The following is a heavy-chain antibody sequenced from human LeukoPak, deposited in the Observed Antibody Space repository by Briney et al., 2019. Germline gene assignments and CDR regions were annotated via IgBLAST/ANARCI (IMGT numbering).Heavy chain of an antibody. CDR1: GYSFTSYW. D-gene: IGHD1-1*01. Sequence: GESLKISCKGSGYSFTSYWIGWVRQMPGKGLEWMGIIYPVDSDTRYSPSFQGQVTISADKSISTAYLQWSSLKASDTAMYYCARRKGLERPMAGYYYYSLDVWGKRTTVTVSS. V-gene: IGHV5-51*01. J-gene: IGHJ6*03. CDR3: ARRKGLERPMAGYYYYSLDV. CDR2: IYPVDSDT.